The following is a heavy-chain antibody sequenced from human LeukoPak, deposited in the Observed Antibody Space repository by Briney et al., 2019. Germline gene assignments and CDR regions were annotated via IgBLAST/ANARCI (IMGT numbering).Heavy chain of an antibody. J-gene: IGHJ4*02. CDR3: ARRGVAVAGKGYFDY. V-gene: IGHV3-48*03. Sequence: PGGSLRLSCAASGFTFSSYEMNWVRQAPGKGLEWVSYISSSGSTIYYADSVKGRLTISRDNSKNTLYLQMNSLRAEDTAVYYCARRGVAVAGKGYFDYWGQGTLVTVSS. D-gene: IGHD6-19*01. CDR1: GFTFSSYE. CDR2: ISSSGSTI.